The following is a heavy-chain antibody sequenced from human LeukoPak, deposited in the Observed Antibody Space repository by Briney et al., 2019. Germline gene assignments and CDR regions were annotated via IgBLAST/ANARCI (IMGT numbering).Heavy chain of an antibody. Sequence: GGSLRLSCAASGFPFSTYWMSWVRQAPGKGLEWVANINQDGTEKYYVDSVKGRFTISRDYAKDSLYLQMNSLRAEDTAVYYCARDEMATITIPYYYYYMDVWGKGTTVTVSS. CDR2: INQDGTEK. D-gene: IGHD5-24*01. CDR1: GFPFSTYW. V-gene: IGHV3-7*01. CDR3: ARDEMATITIPYYYYYMDV. J-gene: IGHJ6*03.